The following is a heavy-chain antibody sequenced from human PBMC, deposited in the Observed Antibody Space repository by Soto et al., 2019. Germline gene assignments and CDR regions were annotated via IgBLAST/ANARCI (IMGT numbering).Heavy chain of an antibody. J-gene: IGHJ5*02. CDR2: INPKNGGT. Sequence: ASVKVSCKTSGYTFTYFSINWWRRALGQGLGWMGWINPKNGGTSHAQKFQGRVTMTRDTSISTVYMELRSLRSEDTAVYYCARSSGGVFGIIIEGSNWLAPWGQGSLVTVSS. CDR1: GYTFTYFS. CDR3: ARSSGGVFGIIIEGSNWLAP. D-gene: IGHD3-16*02. V-gene: IGHV1-2*02.